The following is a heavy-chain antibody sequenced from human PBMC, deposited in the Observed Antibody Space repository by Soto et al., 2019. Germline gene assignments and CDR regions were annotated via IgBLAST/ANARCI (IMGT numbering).Heavy chain of an antibody. Sequence: SVKVSCKASGFTFTSSAVQWVRQARGQRLEWIGWIVVGSGNTNYAQKFQERVTITRDMSTSTAYMELSSLRSEDTAVYYCAASGIAPNNSPTIYYFDYWGQGTLVTVSS. CDR3: AASGIAPNNSPTIYYFDY. D-gene: IGHD6-13*01. J-gene: IGHJ4*02. CDR1: GFTFTSSA. V-gene: IGHV1-58*01. CDR2: IVVGSGNT.